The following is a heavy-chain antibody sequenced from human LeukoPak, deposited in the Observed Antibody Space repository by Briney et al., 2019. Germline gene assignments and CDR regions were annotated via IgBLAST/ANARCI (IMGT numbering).Heavy chain of an antibody. V-gene: IGHV3-30-3*01. CDR3: ARVGPSWYQLPRVLDAFDI. J-gene: IGHJ3*02. Sequence: GGSLRLSCAASGFTFSSYAMHWVRQAPGKGLEWVAVIPYDGSNKYYADSVKGRFTISRDNSKNTLYLQMNSLRAEDTAVYYCARVGPSWYQLPRVLDAFDIWGQGTMVTVSS. CDR1: GFTFSSYA. D-gene: IGHD2-2*01. CDR2: IPYDGSNK.